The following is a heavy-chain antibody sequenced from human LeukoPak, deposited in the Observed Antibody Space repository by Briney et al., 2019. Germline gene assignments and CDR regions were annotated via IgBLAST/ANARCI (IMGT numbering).Heavy chain of an antibody. CDR3: ARDSLYEELSDY. Sequence: GGSLRLSCAASGFTVSSNYMSWVRQAPGKGLEWVSVIYSGGSTYYADSVKGRFTISRDSSKNTLYLQMNSLRAEDTAVYYCARDSLYEELSDYWGQGTLVTVSS. D-gene: IGHD3-16*02. V-gene: IGHV3-66*01. CDR2: IYSGGST. J-gene: IGHJ4*02. CDR1: GFTVSSNY.